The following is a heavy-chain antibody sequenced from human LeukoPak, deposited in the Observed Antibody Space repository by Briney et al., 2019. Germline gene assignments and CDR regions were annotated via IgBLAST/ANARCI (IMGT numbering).Heavy chain of an antibody. Sequence: PSETLSLTCNVSGGSISSSSYYWGWVRQPPGKGLEGVGSIYYSGSSYYNPSLKRRVTISVDTSKNQFSLKLSSVTAADTAVYYCASTYYDFWSGYYNWFDPWGQGTLVTVSS. V-gene: IGHV4-39*01. CDR2: IYYSGSS. CDR3: ASTYYDFWSGYYNWFDP. J-gene: IGHJ5*02. CDR1: GGSISSSSYY. D-gene: IGHD3-3*01.